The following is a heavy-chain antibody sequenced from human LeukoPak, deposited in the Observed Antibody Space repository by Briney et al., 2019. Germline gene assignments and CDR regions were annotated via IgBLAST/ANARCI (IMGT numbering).Heavy chain of an antibody. CDR3: ASRPISGGGYDMNYYYHYMDV. V-gene: IGHV1-69*06. J-gene: IGHJ6*03. CDR1: GGTFSSYV. CDR2: IIPIFGTG. D-gene: IGHD5-12*01. Sequence: SVKVSCKASGGTFSSYVINWVRQAPGQGLEWMGGIIPIFGTGNYAQKFQGRVTITADKSTSTAYMELSSLRSEDTAVYYCASRPISGGGYDMNYYYHYMDVWGKGTTVTVSS.